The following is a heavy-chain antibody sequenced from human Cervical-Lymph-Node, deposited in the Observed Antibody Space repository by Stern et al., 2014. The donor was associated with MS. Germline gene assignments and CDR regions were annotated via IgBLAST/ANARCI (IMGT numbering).Heavy chain of an antibody. Sequence: VQLVESGAEVKKPGASVKLSCRTSGYSFSSFYIHWLRQAPGQGPEWMGVIIASSGTTRYAQRFQGRVSMTSDTSTSTVFLDLSSLTSDDTAVYYCARGLNSNYGGMGYWGQGTKVIVSS. D-gene: IGHD4-11*01. CDR2: IIASSGTT. CDR1: GYSFSSFY. CDR3: ARGLNSNYGGMGY. V-gene: IGHV1-46*01. J-gene: IGHJ4*02.